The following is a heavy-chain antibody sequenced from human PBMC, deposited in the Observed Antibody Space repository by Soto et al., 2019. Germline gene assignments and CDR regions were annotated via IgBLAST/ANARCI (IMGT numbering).Heavy chain of an antibody. V-gene: IGHV3-13*01. CDR1: GFTFSSYD. Sequence: GGSLRLSCAASGFTFSSYDMHWVRQATGKGLEWVSAIGTAGDTYYPGSVKGRFTISRENAKNSLYLQMNSLRAGDTAVYYCARGRGSDYIWGSYRYTQAFDYWGQGTLVTVSS. D-gene: IGHD3-16*02. CDR3: ARGRGSDYIWGSYRYTQAFDY. J-gene: IGHJ4*02. CDR2: IGTAGDT.